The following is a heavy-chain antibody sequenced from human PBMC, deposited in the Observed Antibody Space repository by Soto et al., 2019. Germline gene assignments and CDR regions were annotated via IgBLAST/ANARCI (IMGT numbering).Heavy chain of an antibody. CDR3: ARDKITGLLDY. Sequence: QVQLQQWGAGLLKPSETLSLTCAVYGGSFSGYYWTWIRQPPGTGLEWIGEINHSGSTNYKPSLKSRVTISVDTSKNQFSLKLTSVTAADTAVYYCARDKITGLLDYWCQGTLVTVSS. CDR1: GGSFSGYY. V-gene: IGHV4-34*01. J-gene: IGHJ4*02. CDR2: INHSGST. D-gene: IGHD2-8*02.